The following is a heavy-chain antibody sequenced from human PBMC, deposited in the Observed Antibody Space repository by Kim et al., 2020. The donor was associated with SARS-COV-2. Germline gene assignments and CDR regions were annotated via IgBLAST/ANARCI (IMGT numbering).Heavy chain of an antibody. CDR1: GGSFSGYY. CDR2: INHSGST. V-gene: IGHV4-34*01. CDR3: ARGHYDFWSGYIRSFDY. J-gene: IGHJ4*02. D-gene: IGHD3-3*01. Sequence: SETLSLTCAVYGGSFSGYYWSWIRQPPGKGLEWIGEINHSGSTNYNPSLKNRVTISVDTSKNQFSLKLSSVTAADTAVYYCARGHYDFWSGYIRSFDYWGQGTLVTVSS.